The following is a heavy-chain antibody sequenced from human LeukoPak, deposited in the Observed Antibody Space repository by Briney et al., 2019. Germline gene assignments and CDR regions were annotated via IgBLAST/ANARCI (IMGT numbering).Heavy chain of an antibody. V-gene: IGHV4-59*08. CDR3: ARHTGYSSGWPWRGLFDY. Sequence: SETLSLTCTVSGGSISSYYWSWIRQPPGKRLEWIAYIYYSGSTNYNPSLKSRVTMSVDTSRNQFSLKLSSVTAADTAVYYCARHTGYSSGWPWRGLFDYWGQGTLVTVSS. CDR1: GGSISSYY. D-gene: IGHD6-19*01. CDR2: IYYSGST. J-gene: IGHJ4*02.